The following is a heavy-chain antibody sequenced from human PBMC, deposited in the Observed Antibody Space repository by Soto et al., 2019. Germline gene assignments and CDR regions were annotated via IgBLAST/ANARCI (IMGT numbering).Heavy chain of an antibody. CDR2: MHYSGST. J-gene: IGHJ4*02. CDR1: GGSIASGGFY. Sequence: QVQLQESGPGLVNPSQTLSLTCTVSGGSIASGGFYCSWIRQNPGKGLEWIAYMHYSGSTYYNPSPKSRVTISLDTSKNQFPLSLSPVTAADTAVYYCARYYFASGSYSNLFDYWGQGILVTVSS. CDR3: ARYYFASGSYSNLFDY. V-gene: IGHV4-31*03. D-gene: IGHD3-10*01.